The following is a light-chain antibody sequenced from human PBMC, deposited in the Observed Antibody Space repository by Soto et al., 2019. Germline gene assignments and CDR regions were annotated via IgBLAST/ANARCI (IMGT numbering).Light chain of an antibody. Sequence: QSALTQPPSASGSLGQSVTISCTGTSSDVGAYRYVSWYQQYPGKAPKLIIYEVHDRPSGVPARFSGSKSGNTASLTISGLQAEDEADYYCNSYTGTSNVFGTGTKLTVL. CDR3: NSYTGTSNV. CDR1: SSDVGAYRY. V-gene: IGLV2-8*01. CDR2: EVH. J-gene: IGLJ1*01.